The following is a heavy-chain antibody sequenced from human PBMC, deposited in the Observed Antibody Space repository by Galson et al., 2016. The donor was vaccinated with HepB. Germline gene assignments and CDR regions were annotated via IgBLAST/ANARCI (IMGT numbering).Heavy chain of an antibody. Sequence: SNSYYWGWIRQPPGKGLEWIANIYYSGTTYYTPSLKSRVTISVDTSKNQFSLRLSSVTAADTAVYYCARLTLAGSSPYHFDHWGQGTVIAVSS. CDR3: ARLTLAGSSPYHFDH. V-gene: IGHV4-39*01. D-gene: IGHD2/OR15-2a*01. J-gene: IGHJ4*02. CDR1: SNSYY. CDR2: IYYSGTT.